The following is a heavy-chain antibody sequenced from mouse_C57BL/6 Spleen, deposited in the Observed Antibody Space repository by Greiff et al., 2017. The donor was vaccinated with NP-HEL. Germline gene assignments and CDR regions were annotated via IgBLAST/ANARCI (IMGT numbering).Heavy chain of an antibody. CDR2: IDPSDSET. J-gene: IGHJ4*01. D-gene: IGHD2-3*01. Sequence: QVQLQQPGAELVRPGSSVHLSCNASGYTFTSYWMHWVKQRPIQGLEWIGNIDPSDSETHYNQKFKDKATLTVDKSSSTAYMQLSSLTSEDSAVYYCARWLLVDYAMDYWGQGTSVTVSS. CDR3: ARWLLVDYAMDY. CDR1: GYTFTSYW. V-gene: IGHV1-52*01.